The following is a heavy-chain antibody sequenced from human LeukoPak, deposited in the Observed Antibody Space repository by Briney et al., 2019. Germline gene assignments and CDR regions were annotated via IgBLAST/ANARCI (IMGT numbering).Heavy chain of an antibody. CDR2: IYWDDDK. J-gene: IGHJ4*02. Sequence: SGPTLVKPIQTLTLTCTFSGFSLSTSGVGVGWIRQPPGKALEWLALIYWDDDKRYSPSLRSRLTITKDTSKNQVVMTMTNLDPVDTATYYCTHRRTSKGDQTYYFDYWGQGILVTVSS. CDR1: GFSLSTSGVG. CDR3: THRRTSKGDQTYYFDY. D-gene: IGHD1-1*01. V-gene: IGHV2-5*02.